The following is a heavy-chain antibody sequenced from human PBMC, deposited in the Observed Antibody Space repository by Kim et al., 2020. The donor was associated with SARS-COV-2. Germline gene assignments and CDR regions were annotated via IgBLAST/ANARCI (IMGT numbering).Heavy chain of an antibody. CDR1: GFTFSSYG. Sequence: GGSLRLSCAASGFTFSSYGMHWVRQAPGKGLEWVAVIWYDGSNKYYADSVKGRFTISRDNSKNTLYLQMNSLRAEDTAVYYCARALLKAARPGYFDLWGRGTLVTVSS. J-gene: IGHJ2*01. CDR3: ARALLKAARPGYFDL. V-gene: IGHV3-33*01. CDR2: IWYDGSNK. D-gene: IGHD6-6*01.